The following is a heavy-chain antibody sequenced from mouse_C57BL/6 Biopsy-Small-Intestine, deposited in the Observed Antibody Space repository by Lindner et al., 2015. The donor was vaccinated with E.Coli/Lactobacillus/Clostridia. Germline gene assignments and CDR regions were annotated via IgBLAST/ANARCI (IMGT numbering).Heavy chain of an antibody. V-gene: IGHV5-6*01. CDR2: ISSGGSYT. J-gene: IGHJ2*01. CDR1: GFTFSSYG. Sequence: VQLQESGGDLVKPGGSLKLSCAASGFTFSSYGMSWVRQTPDKRLEWVATISSGGSYTYYPDSVKGRFTISRDNAKNTLYLRMNSLKSEDTAMYYCARLNSFDYWGQGTTLTVSS. CDR3: ARLNSFDY.